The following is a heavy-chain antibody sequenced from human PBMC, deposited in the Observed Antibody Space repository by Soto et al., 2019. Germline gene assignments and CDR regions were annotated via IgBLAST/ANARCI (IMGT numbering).Heavy chain of an antibody. CDR2: FDLEDGET. CDR3: ATDRYYPFDY. D-gene: IGHD3-9*01. CDR1: GYTLAELS. Sequence: GASVKVSCKVSGYTLAELSMHWVRQAPGRGLEWMGGFDLEDGETVYAQKFQGRVTVTEDTSTDTAYMELSSLRSEDTAVYYCATDRYYPFDYWGQGTLVTVSS. V-gene: IGHV1-24*01. J-gene: IGHJ4*02.